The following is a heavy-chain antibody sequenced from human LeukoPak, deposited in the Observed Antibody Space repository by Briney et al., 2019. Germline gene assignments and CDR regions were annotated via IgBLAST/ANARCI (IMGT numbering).Heavy chain of an antibody. V-gene: IGHV4-4*09. CDR1: GGSLSTYF. D-gene: IGHD3-3*01. CDR2: ILASGSA. CDR3: ARGGYDFWRGNPEYYFDL. Sequence: PSETLSLTCSVSGGSLSTYFWSWIRLPPGKGLEWIGNILASGSATSSPSLKSRVRISVDKARNQLSLRLTSVTAADTAIYYCARGGYDFWRGNPEYYFDLWGQGRLVTVSS. J-gene: IGHJ4*02.